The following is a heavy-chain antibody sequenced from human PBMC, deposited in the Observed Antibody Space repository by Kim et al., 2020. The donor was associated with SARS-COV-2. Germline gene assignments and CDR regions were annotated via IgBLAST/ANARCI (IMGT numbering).Heavy chain of an antibody. D-gene: IGHD6-19*01. Sequence: GGSLRLSCAASGFTFSNAWMSWVRQAPGKGLEWVGRIKSKTDGGTTDYAAPVKGRFTISRDDSKNTLYLQMNSLKTEDTAVYYCTTTPFRSSGWYLTDYFDYWGQGTLVTVSS. CDR2: IKSKTDGGTT. V-gene: IGHV3-15*01. CDR1: GFTFSNAW. J-gene: IGHJ4*02. CDR3: TTTPFRSSGWYLTDYFDY.